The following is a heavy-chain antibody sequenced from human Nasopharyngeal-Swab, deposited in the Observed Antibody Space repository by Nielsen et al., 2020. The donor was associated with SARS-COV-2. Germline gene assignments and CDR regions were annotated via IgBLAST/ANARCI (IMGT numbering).Heavy chain of an antibody. CDR3: ARARSYGSGRNPKGGGNFDY. Sequence: WIRQPPGKGLEWIGEINHSGSTNYNPSLKSRVTISVAPSQHPFSLPLSSVPSADTAVYYCARARSYGSGRNPKGGGNFDYWGQGTLVTVSS. CDR2: INHSGST. V-gene: IGHV4-34*01. D-gene: IGHD3-10*01. J-gene: IGHJ4*02.